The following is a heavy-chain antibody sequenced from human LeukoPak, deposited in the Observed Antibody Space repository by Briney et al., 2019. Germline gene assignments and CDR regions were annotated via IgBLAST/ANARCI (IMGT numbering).Heavy chain of an antibody. V-gene: IGHV4-34*01. D-gene: IGHD3-16*02. CDR2: INHSGST. CDR1: GGSFSGYY. J-gene: IGHJ5*02. Sequence: PSETLSLTCAVYGGSFSGYYWSWIRQPPGKGLEWIGEINHSGSTNYNPSLKSRVTISVDTSKNQFSLKLSSVTAADTAVYYCARGLTYDYVWGSYRRNWFDPWGQGTLVIVSS. CDR3: ARGLTYDYVWGSYRRNWFDP.